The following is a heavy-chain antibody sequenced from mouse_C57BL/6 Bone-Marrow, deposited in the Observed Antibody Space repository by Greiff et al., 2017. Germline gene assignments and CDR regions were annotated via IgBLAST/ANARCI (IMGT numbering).Heavy chain of an antibody. D-gene: IGHD1-1*01. CDR2: IYPGSGST. V-gene: IGHV1-55*01. Sequence: QVQLQQPGAELVKPGASVKMSCKASGYTFTSYWITWVKQRPGQGLEWIGDIYPGSGSTNYNEKFKSKATLTVDTSSSTAYMQLSSLTSEDSAVYYGAREGLTTVVARGYFDYWCQGTTLTVSS. CDR1: GYTFTSYW. J-gene: IGHJ2*01. CDR3: AREGLTTVVARGYFDY.